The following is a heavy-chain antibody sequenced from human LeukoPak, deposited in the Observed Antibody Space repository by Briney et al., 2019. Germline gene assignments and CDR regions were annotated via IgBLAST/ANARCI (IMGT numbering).Heavy chain of an antibody. CDR3: ARDKIVVVTDYYYFDY. Sequence: SVKVSCKASGGTFSSYAISWVLQAPEQGLEWMGRIIPIFGTANYAQKFQGRVTITTDESTSTAYMELSSLRSEDTAVYYCARDKIVVVTDYYYFDYWGQGTLVTVSS. CDR1: GGTFSSYA. CDR2: IIPIFGTA. V-gene: IGHV1-69*05. D-gene: IGHD3-22*01. J-gene: IGHJ4*02.